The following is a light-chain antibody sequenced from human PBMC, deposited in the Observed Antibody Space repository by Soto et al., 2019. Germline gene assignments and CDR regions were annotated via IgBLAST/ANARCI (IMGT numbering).Light chain of an antibody. V-gene: IGKV1-5*03. CDR1: QSISSW. Sequence: DTQMTQSHATLSASVGDRVTITCRASQSISSWLAWYQHKPGKAPNLLIYKASSLESGVPSRFSGSGSGTEFTLTVSSLQPDDFATYYCQQYDSYPLTFGGGTKVEIK. CDR3: QQYDSYPLT. CDR2: KAS. J-gene: IGKJ4*01.